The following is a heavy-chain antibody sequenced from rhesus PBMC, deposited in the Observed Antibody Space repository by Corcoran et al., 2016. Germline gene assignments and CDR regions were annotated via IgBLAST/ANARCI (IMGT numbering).Heavy chain of an antibody. CDR2: IYGCGGST. J-gene: IGHJ4*01. CDR1: GGSISSSNW. Sequence: QVQLQESGPAVVKPSETLSLTCAVSGGSISSSNWWSWIRQSPGKGLEWIGGIYGCGGSTEYNPSPKSRVTSSIDTSKNQVSLKLSSVTAADTAVYYCARHGPPIVVVVSAYFDYWGQGVLVTVSS. CDR3: ARHGPPIVVVVSAYFDY. D-gene: IGHD2-39*02. V-gene: IGHV4-93*02.